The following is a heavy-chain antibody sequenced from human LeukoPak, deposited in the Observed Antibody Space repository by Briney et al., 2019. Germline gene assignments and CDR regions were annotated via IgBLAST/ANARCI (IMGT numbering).Heavy chain of an antibody. V-gene: IGHV4-39*01. CDR2: IYYSGST. CDR1: GVSISSSNYY. J-gene: IGHJ4*02. CDR3: ARLLVGSLDY. Sequence: PSETLSLTCTVSGVSISSSNYYWGWLRQPPGKGLEWIGSIYYSGSTYYNPSLKSRVTISVDTSKNQFSLKLRSVTAADTAVYYCARLLVGSLDYWGQGTLVSVSS. D-gene: IGHD3-10*01.